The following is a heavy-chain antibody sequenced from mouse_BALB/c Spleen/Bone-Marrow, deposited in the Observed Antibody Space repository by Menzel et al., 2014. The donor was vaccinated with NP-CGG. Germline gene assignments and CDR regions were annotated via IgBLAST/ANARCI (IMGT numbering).Heavy chain of an antibody. CDR2: IDPENGDT. J-gene: IGHJ4*01. V-gene: IGHV14-4*02. Sequence: EVQLQQSGAELVRSGASVKLSCTASGFNIKDYYMHWVKQGPEQGLEWIGWIDPENGDTEYAPKFQGKATMTADTSSNTAYLQLSSLTSEDTAVYCCNAREAMDYWGQGTSVTVSS. CDR3: NAREAMDY. CDR1: GFNIKDYY.